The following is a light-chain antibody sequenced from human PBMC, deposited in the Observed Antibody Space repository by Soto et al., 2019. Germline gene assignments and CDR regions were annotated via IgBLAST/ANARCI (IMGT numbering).Light chain of an antibody. V-gene: IGKV4-1*01. J-gene: IGKJ5*01. CDR2: WAS. CDR3: QQYYDVPVT. CDR1: QPVWRSSNNKNH. Sequence: IVISKTPDTLTVSLCERASINCKASQPVWRSSNNKNHLAWYQQKPAQSPKMLISWASTRESGVPDRFSGSGSGTEFTLTISSLQAEDAAVYYCQQYYDVPVTFGQGTRLEIK.